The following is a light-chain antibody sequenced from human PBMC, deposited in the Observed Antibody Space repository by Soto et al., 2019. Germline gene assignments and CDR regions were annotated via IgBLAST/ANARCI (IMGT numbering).Light chain of an antibody. J-gene: IGLJ3*02. CDR3: QSYDSRLSVWV. V-gene: IGLV1-40*01. CDR1: NSNIGAGSD. Sequence: QSVLTQPPSVSGAPGQRVTISCTGSNSNIGAGSDVHWYQQLPGTAPKLLIYGNNNRPSGVPDRFSGSKSGTSASLAITGLQAEDEADYYCQSYDSRLSVWVLGGGTKLTVL. CDR2: GNN.